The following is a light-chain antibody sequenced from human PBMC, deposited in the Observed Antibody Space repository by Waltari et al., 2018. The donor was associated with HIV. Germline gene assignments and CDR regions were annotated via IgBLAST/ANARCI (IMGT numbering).Light chain of an antibody. CDR1: QGISSY. J-gene: IGKJ4*01. Sequence: DIQLTQSPSFLSASVGDRVTITCRASQGISSYVAWYQQKPGKAPNLLIYAASTLQSAVPSSFSGSGSETEFTLTISSLQPEDFATYYCQQLNSYPRTFGGGTKVEIK. CDR3: QQLNSYPRT. CDR2: AAS. V-gene: IGKV1-9*01.